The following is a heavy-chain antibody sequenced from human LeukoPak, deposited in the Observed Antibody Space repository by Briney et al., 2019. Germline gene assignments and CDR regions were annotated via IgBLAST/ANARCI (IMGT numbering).Heavy chain of an antibody. CDR2: IKSRSSGGTT. CDR3: TADLIGNSRGIDY. V-gene: IGHV3-15*01. D-gene: IGHD6-13*01. Sequence: GGSLRLSCAASGFTFRDAWMGWVRQAPGKGLEWVGLIKSRSSGGTTDYGARVKGRFTISRDDSKNTLYLRKDSLVTEDTAVFYCTADLIGNSRGIDYWGQGTLVTVSS. J-gene: IGHJ4*02. CDR1: GFTFRDAW.